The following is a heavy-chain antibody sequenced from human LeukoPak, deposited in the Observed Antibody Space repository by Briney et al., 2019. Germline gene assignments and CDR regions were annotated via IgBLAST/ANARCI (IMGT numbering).Heavy chain of an antibody. J-gene: IGHJ3*02. Sequence: SENLSLTCAVYGGSFSGYYWSWIRQPPGKGLEWIGEINHSASTNYNPSLKSRVTISVDTSRNEFSLTLSSVTAVDTAVYYRARLDCSSTNCYTLGDAFDIWGQGTMVTVSS. V-gene: IGHV4-34*01. D-gene: IGHD2-2*02. CDR2: INHSAST. CDR3: ARLDCSSTNCYTLGDAFDI. CDR1: GGSFSGYY.